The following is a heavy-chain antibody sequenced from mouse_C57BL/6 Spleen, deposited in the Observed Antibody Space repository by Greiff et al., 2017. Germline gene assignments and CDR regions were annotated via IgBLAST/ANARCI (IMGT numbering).Heavy chain of an antibody. J-gene: IGHJ4*01. CDR1: GYSITSGYY. V-gene: IGHV3-6*01. D-gene: IGHD1-1*01. CDR3: AMYYYGSSYYAMDY. CDR2: ISYDGSN. Sequence: SGPGLVKPSQSLSLTCSVTGYSITSGYYWNWIRQFPGNKLEWMGYISYDGSNNYNPSLKNRISITRDTSKNQFFLKLNSVTTEDTATYYCAMYYYGSSYYAMDYWGQGTSVTVSS.